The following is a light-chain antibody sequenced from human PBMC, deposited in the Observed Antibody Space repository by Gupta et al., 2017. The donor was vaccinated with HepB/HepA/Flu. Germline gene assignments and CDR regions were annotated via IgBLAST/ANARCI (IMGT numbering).Light chain of an antibody. V-gene: IGLV7-46*01. CDR1: TGDVTSVPR. CDR3: WLIYSGVGEV. Sequence: AVVTQAPSLTVCLGGTVTPTRGPSTGDVTSVPRPKWTQQKPGQAPRTLMSQTSNRNSWTPARFSGSLLGGKAALTLSGAQSEDEAEDYCWLIYSGVGEVFGGGTKLTVL. CDR2: QTS. J-gene: IGLJ2*01.